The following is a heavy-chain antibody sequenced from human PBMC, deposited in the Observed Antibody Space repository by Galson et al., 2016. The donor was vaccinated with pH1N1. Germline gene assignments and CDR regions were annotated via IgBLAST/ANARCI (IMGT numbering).Heavy chain of an antibody. Sequence: LRLSCAASGFPFSHYYMGWIRQAPGKGLEWISYISGSDTTIYYADSVRGRLTISRDNAQNSLYLHMNSLRAEDTAVYYCARDHFGWAFDVWGQGTMVTVSP. CDR3: ARDHFGWAFDV. D-gene: IGHD3-10*01. J-gene: IGHJ3*01. CDR1: GFPFSHYY. V-gene: IGHV3-11*01. CDR2: ISGSDTTI.